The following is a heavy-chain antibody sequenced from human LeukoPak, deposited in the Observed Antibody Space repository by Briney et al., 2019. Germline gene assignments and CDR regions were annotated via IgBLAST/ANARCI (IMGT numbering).Heavy chain of an antibody. D-gene: IGHD5-24*01. J-gene: IGHJ4*02. CDR2: IWYDGSNK. Sequence: GGSLRLSCAASGFTFSSYGMHWVRQAPGKGLEWVAVIWYDGSNKYYADSVKGRFTISRDNSKNTLYLQMNSLRAEDTAVYYCAKDVEGWLQFYFDYWGQGTLVTVSS. CDR1: GFTFSSYG. V-gene: IGHV3-33*06. CDR3: AKDVEGWLQFYFDY.